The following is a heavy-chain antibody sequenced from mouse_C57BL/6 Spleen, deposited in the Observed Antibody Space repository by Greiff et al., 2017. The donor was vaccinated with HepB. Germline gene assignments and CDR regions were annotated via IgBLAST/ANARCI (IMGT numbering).Heavy chain of an antibody. CDR2: INPNNGGT. Sequence: EVQLQQSGPELVKPGASVKIPCKASGYTFTDYNMDWVKQSHGKSLEWIGDINPNNGGTIYNQKFKGKATLTVDKSSSTAYMELRSLTSEDTAVYYCARWATVGYAMDYWGQGTSVTVSS. CDR3: ARWATVGYAMDY. D-gene: IGHD1-1*01. J-gene: IGHJ4*01. V-gene: IGHV1-18*01. CDR1: GYTFTDYN.